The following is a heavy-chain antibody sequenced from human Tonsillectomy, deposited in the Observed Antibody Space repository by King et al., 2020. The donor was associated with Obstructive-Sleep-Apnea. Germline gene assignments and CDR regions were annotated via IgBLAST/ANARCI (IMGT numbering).Heavy chain of an antibody. J-gene: IGHJ4*02. Sequence: QLQESGPGLVKPSQTLSLTCTVSGGSISSGNYYWSWIRQPPGKGLEWFGDIYYSGSTYYNPSLKSRVTMSVDTSKSQFSLKLNSVTAADTAVYYCARVSDQLLSWVDYWGQGTLVTVSS. CDR2: IYYSGST. V-gene: IGHV4-30-4*01. D-gene: IGHD2-2*01. CDR1: GGSISSGNYY. CDR3: ARVSDQLLSWVDY.